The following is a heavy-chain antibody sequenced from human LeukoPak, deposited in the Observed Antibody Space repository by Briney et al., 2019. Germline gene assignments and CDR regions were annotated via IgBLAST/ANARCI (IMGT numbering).Heavy chain of an antibody. CDR2: ISRSNTYI. Sequence: GGSLRLSCAASGFTFSSYDMTWVRQAPGKGLEWVSSISRSNTYIYYADSVKGRFTISRDNAKNSLYLQMDSLRAEDTAVYYCARQMGALLPDDYWGQGTLVTVSS. V-gene: IGHV3-21*01. CDR3: ARQMGALLPDDY. J-gene: IGHJ4*02. D-gene: IGHD1-26*01. CDR1: GFTFSSYD.